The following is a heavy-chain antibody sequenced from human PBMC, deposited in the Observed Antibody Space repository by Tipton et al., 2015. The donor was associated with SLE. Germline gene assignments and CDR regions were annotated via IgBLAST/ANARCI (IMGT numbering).Heavy chain of an antibody. CDR3: ARIEDFWSGRIDY. CDR1: EFTLSSYW. J-gene: IGHJ4*02. D-gene: IGHD3-3*01. CDR2: ISYSGDT. V-gene: IGHV4-59*12. Sequence: LRLSCAASEFTLSSYWMSWIRQSPGKGLEWIGSISYSGDTNYNPSLMSRVTIPRDTSKNQFSLKLSFVTAADTAFYYCARIEDFWSGRIDYWGQGTLITVSS.